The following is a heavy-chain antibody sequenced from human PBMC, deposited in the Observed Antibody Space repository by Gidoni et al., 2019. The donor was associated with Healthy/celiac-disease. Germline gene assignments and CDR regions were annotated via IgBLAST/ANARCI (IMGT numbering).Heavy chain of an antibody. CDR3: ARERDYYDSSGYYGY. Sequence: QVQLVESGGGVVQPGRSLRLPCAASGFTFSSYGMHWVRQAPGKGLEWVAVIWYDGSNKYYADSVKGRFTISRDNSKNTLYLQMNSLRAEDTAVYYCARERDYYDSSGYYGYWGQGTLVTVSS. CDR1: GFTFSSYG. CDR2: IWYDGSNK. D-gene: IGHD3-22*01. J-gene: IGHJ4*02. V-gene: IGHV3-33*01.